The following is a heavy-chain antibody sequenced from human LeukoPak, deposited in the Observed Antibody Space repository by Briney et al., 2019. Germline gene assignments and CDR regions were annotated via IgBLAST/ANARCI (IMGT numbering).Heavy chain of an antibody. CDR2: IIPIFGTA. V-gene: IGHV1-69*13. J-gene: IGHJ3*02. Sequence: SVKVSCKASGYTFTSYGISWVRQAPGQGLEWMGGIIPIFGTANYAQKFQGRVTITADVSTSTAYMELSSLRSEDTAVYYCARSPDYGDYLDAFDIWGQGTMVTVSS. CDR3: ARSPDYGDYLDAFDI. CDR1: GYTFTSYG. D-gene: IGHD4-17*01.